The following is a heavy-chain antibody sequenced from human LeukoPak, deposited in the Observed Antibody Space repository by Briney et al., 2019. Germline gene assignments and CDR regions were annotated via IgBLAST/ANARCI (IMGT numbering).Heavy chain of an antibody. D-gene: IGHD3-22*01. Sequence: PGGSLRLSCAASGFTVSSNYMSWVRQAPGRGLEWVSTMYSGGSTYDADSVKGRFTISRDSSKNTLYLQMNSLRAEDTAVYYCAKTSDYYFSFDYWGQGTLVTVSS. V-gene: IGHV3-53*01. CDR2: MYSGGST. CDR1: GFTVSSNY. J-gene: IGHJ4*02. CDR3: AKTSDYYFSFDY.